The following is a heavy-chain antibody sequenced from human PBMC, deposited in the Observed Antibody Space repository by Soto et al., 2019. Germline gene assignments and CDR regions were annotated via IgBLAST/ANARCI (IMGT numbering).Heavy chain of an antibody. V-gene: IGHV3-15*01. Sequence: EVQLVESGGGLVKPGGSLRLSCAASGFTFRNAWMSWVRQAPGRGLEWVGRIKSKADGGTTDYAAPVQGRFSISRDDSKDTLYLQMNSLSTGDTAVYYCTTMGKVSWGQGTLVTVSS. CDR1: GFTFRNAW. CDR2: IKSKADGGTT. CDR3: TTMGKVS. D-gene: IGHD7-27*01. J-gene: IGHJ5*02.